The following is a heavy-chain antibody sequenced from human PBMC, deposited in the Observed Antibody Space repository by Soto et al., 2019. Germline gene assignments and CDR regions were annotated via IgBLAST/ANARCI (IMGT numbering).Heavy chain of an antibody. CDR3: ARVKDSDGSGPQDY. CDR2: IYYSGST. V-gene: IGHV4-59*12. J-gene: IGHJ4*02. CDR1: GGSISSYY. Sequence: QVQLQESGPGLVKPSETLSLTCTVSGGSISSYYWSWIRQPPGKGLEWIGCIYYSGSTNYHPSLKSRITISIDTSKNKFSLKLSSVTDADTAVYYCARVKDSDGSGPQDYWGQGTLVTVSS. D-gene: IGHD3-10*01.